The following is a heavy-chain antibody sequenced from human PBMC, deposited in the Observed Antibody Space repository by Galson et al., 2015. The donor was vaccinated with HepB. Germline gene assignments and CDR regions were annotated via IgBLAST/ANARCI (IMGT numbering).Heavy chain of an antibody. V-gene: IGHV1-18*04. D-gene: IGHD2-8*01. CDR2: ISAYNGNT. CDR3: ARVYATLDAFDI. J-gene: IGHJ3*02. Sequence: SVKVSCKASGYTFTSYGISWVRQAPGQGLEWMGWISAYNGNTNYAQKLQGRVTMTTDTSTSTAYMELRSPRSDDTAVYYCARVYATLDAFDIWGQGTMVTVSS. CDR1: GYTFTSYG.